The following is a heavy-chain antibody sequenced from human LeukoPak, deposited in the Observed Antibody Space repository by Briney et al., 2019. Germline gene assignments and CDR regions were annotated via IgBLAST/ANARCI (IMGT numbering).Heavy chain of an antibody. D-gene: IGHD6-13*01. CDR1: GGSISSYY. V-gene: IGHV4-59*01. Sequence: PSETLSLTCTVSGGSISSYYWSWIRQPPGKGLEWIGYIYYSGSTNYNPSLKSRVTISVDTSKNQFSLKLSSVTAADTAVYYCASLASSSWDIGMDVWGQGTTVTVSS. J-gene: IGHJ6*02. CDR3: ASLASSSWDIGMDV. CDR2: IYYSGST.